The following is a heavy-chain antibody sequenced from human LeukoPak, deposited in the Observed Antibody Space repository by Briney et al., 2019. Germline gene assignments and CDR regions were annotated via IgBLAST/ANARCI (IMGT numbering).Heavy chain of an antibody. Sequence: SETLSLTCTVSGDSMKNYYWTWRRQPAGEGVEWIGRIYISWNTMYNPSFQSRVTMSLDTSKNHFSLKRRPVTASDTAVYFCARGGVLHTYFDYWGQGTLVSVSS. D-gene: IGHD3-16*01. J-gene: IGHJ4*02. CDR2: IYISWNT. CDR3: ARGGVLHTYFDY. CDR1: GDSMKNYY. V-gene: IGHV4-4*07.